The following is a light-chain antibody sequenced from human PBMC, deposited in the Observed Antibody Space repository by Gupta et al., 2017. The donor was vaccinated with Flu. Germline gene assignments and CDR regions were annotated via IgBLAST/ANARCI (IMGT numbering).Light chain of an antibody. Sequence: EVVMTQSPATRSVSPGDTVTLSCRASQSLNSNLAWYQQKPGQAPRLLIHGASTRATGIPARFSGSESGTEFTLIISSLQSEDFAVYYCQQYNNWITFGGGTKVEIK. CDR1: QSLNSN. V-gene: IGKV3-15*01. J-gene: IGKJ4*01. CDR2: GAS. CDR3: QQYNNWIT.